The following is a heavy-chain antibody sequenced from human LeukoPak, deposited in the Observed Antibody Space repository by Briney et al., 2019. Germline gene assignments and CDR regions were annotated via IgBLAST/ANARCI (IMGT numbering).Heavy chain of an antibody. Sequence: RPSQTLSLTCAVYGGSFSGYYWSWIRQPPGKGRECIGEIKHSGGTNYNPSLKSRVTISVDTSKNQFSLKLSSVAAADTAVYYCARAQDSPAAGGTAVDYYFDYWGQGTLVTVSS. V-gene: IGHV4-34*01. CDR2: IKHSGGT. J-gene: IGHJ4*02. CDR1: GGSFSGYY. D-gene: IGHD6-13*01. CDR3: ARAQDSPAAGGTAVDYYFDY.